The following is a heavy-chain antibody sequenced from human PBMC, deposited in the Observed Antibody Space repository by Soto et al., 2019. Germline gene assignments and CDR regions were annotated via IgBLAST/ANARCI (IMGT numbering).Heavy chain of an antibody. J-gene: IGHJ5*02. CDR3: ARALNRLLWFGESPYNRFDP. D-gene: IGHD3-10*01. V-gene: IGHV4-59*01. Sequence: SETLSLTCTVSGGSISSYYWSWIRQPPGKGLEWIGYIYYSGSTNYNPSLKSRVTISVDTSKNQFSLKLSSVTAADTAVYYCARALNRLLWFGESPYNRFDPWGQGTLVTVSS. CDR1: GGSISSYY. CDR2: IYYSGST.